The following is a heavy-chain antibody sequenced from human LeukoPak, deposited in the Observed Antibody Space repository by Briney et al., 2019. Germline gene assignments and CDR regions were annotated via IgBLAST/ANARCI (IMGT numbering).Heavy chain of an antibody. CDR3: AKGVEWELYDAFDI. D-gene: IGHD1-26*01. V-gene: IGHV3-30*04. Sequence: GGSLRLSCAASGFTFSSYVMHWVRQAPGKGLEWVAIISYDGSNEYYADSVKGRFTISRDNSKNTLYLQMNSLRAADTAVYYCAKGVEWELYDAFDIWGQGTMVTVSS. CDR1: GFTFSSYV. J-gene: IGHJ3*02. CDR2: ISYDGSNE.